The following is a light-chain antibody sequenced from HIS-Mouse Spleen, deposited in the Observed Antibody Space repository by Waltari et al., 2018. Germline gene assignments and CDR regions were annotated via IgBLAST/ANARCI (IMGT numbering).Light chain of an antibody. Sequence: QSVLTQPPSASGTPGQSVTISCSGSSSNIGRTYLYWYQQLPGTAPKLLIYRNNQRPSGVPDRFSGSKSGTSASLAISGLRSEDEADYYCAAWDDSLSGPVFGGGTKLTVL. CDR2: RNN. V-gene: IGLV1-47*01. CDR3: AAWDDSLSGPV. CDR1: SSNIGRTY. J-gene: IGLJ3*02.